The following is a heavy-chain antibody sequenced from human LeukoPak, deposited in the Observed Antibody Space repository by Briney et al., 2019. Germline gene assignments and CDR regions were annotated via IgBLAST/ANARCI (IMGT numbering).Heavy chain of an antibody. CDR2: INPSGGST. CDR3: VSGKYGYFDY. D-gene: IGHD3-10*01. CDR1: GYTFTSYY. V-gene: IGHV1-46*01. Sequence: ASVKVSCKASGYTFTSYYMHWVRQAPGQGLEWMGIINPSGGSTSYAQKFQGRVTMTRDTSISTAYMELNRLRSDDTAVYYCVSGKYGYFDYWGQGTLVTVFS. J-gene: IGHJ4*02.